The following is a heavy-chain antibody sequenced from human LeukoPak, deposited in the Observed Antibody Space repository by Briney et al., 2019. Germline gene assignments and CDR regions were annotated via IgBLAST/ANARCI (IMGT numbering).Heavy chain of an antibody. V-gene: IGHV4-39*01. CDR3: ARILYYFDY. Sequence: SETLSLTCTVSGGSISSSSYYWGWIRQPPGKGLEWMGSIYYSGSTYYNPSLKSRVTISVDTSKNQFSLKLSSVTAADTAVYYCARILYYFDYWGQGTLVTVSS. CDR2: IYYSGST. CDR1: GGSISSSSYY. J-gene: IGHJ4*02.